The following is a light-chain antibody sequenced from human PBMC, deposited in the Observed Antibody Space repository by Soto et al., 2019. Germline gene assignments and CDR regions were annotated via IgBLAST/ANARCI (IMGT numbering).Light chain of an antibody. CDR1: QSVSSNY. Sequence: EIVMTQSPDTLSLSPGETATLSCRASQSVSSNYVAWYQQKPGQAPRLLIYGASSRATGIPDRFSGSGSGTDFTLPISRLEPEDFAVYYCQQYGSSPWTFGQGTKVDIK. CDR2: GAS. CDR3: QQYGSSPWT. J-gene: IGKJ1*01. V-gene: IGKV3-20*01.